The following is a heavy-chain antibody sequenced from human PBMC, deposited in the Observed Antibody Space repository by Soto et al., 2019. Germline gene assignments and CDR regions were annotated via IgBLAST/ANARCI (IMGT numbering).Heavy chain of an antibody. D-gene: IGHD1-26*01. J-gene: IGHJ6*02. CDR2: FYYSGST. CDR3: ARSVGDYYYGMDV. V-gene: IGHV4-39*01. Sequence: SETLFLTCTVSGASITSTSYHWRWIRQPPGKGLEWIGNFYYSGSTYYKTSLKNRANMSVDASKNQFSVKVSSVTATDTAVYYCARSVGDYYYGMDVWGQGTTVT. CDR1: GASITSTSYH.